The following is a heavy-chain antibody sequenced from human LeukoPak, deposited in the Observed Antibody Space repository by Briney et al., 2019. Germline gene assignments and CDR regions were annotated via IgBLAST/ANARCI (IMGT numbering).Heavy chain of an antibody. D-gene: IGHD1-1*01. CDR3: ARVNDDDDAFDI. CDR1: GYTFTSYD. CDR2: MNPNSGNT. J-gene: IGHJ3*02. Sequence: ASVKVSCKASGYTFTSYDINWVRQATGQGLEWMGWMNPNSGNTGYAQKFRGRVTITRNTSISTAYMELGSLRSEDTAVYYCARVNDDDDAFDIWGQRTMVTVSS. V-gene: IGHV1-8*03.